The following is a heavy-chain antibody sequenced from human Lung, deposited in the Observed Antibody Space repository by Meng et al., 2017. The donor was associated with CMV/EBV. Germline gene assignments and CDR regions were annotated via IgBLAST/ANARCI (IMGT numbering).Heavy chain of an antibody. D-gene: IGHD3-16*01. CDR3: ARGHYDGA. J-gene: IGHJ4*03. V-gene: IGHV3-7*04. Sequence: GGSLTLCCTFSRFSFGGLWRNWVRQAPGKGREWVANIKADGSERYYVDSVKGRFTISRDNAKNSLYLQMNNLRVEDTAVYFCARGHYDGACGHGTLVPFSS. CDR1: RFSFGGLW. CDR2: IKADGSER.